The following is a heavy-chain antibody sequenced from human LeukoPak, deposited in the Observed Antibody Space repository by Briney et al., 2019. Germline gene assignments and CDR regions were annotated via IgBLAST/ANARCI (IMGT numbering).Heavy chain of an antibody. CDR3: ARFSSIAAAFDY. CDR2: IYTSGST. D-gene: IGHD6-6*01. J-gene: IGHJ4*02. CDR1: GGSISSGSYY. V-gene: IGHV4-61*02. Sequence: PSETLSLTCTVSGGSISSGSYYWSWIRQPAGKGLEWIVRIYTSGSTNYNPSRKSRITMSVYTTKNHFSLKLSSVTAADTAVYFCARFSSIAAAFDYWGQGTLVTVSS.